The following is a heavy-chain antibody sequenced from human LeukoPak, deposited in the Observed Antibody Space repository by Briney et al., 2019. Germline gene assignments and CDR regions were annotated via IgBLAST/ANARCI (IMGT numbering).Heavy chain of an antibody. D-gene: IGHD2-2*01. CDR1: GFTFSSYW. CDR2: INSDGSST. J-gene: IGHJ6*03. Sequence: PGGSLRLSCAASGFTFSSYWMHWVRQAPGKGLVWVSRINSDGSSTSYADSVKGRFTISRDNAKNTLYLQMNSLRAEDTAVYYCARGDIVVVPAAYLYYYYYYMDVWGKGTTVTVSS. CDR3: ARGDIVVVPAAYLYYYYYYMDV. V-gene: IGHV3-74*01.